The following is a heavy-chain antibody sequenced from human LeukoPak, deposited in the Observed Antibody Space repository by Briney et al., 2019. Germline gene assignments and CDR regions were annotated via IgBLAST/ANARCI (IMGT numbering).Heavy chain of an antibody. J-gene: IGHJ4*02. Sequence: ASVKVSCKASGYTFSSYGISWARQAPGQGLEWVGWISAYNGDTHYAQNFQGRVTMTTDTSKNTAYMELRSLISHDTAVYYCARDGMSSTKPFDYWGQGTLVTVPS. CDR2: ISAYNGDT. D-gene: IGHD2-2*01. V-gene: IGHV1-18*01. CDR3: ARDGMSSTKPFDY. CDR1: GYTFSSYG.